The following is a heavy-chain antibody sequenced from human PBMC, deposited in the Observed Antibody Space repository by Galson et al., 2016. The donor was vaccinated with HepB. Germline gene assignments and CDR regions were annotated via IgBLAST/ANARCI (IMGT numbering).Heavy chain of an antibody. CDR2: ISYDGSNK. CDR3: TKDRVPLNSHPYYYGMYV. J-gene: IGHJ6*02. D-gene: IGHD2-21*01. CDR1: GFTFSNYA. Sequence: SLRLSCAASGFTFSNYAMHWVRQAPGKGLEWVAVISYDGSNKYYADSVKGRFTISRDNSKNTLYLQMNSLRTEDTAVYYCTKDRVPLNSHPYYYGMYVWGQGTTVTVSS. V-gene: IGHV3-30-3*01.